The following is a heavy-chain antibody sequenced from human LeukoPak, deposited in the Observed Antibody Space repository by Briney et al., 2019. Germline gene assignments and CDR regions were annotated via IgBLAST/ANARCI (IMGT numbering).Heavy chain of an antibody. CDR3: ARSGQARTRIDY. V-gene: IGHV4-39*07. J-gene: IGHJ4*02. D-gene: IGHD1-1*01. Sequence: SETLSLTCTVSGGSIRSSYYYWGWIRQPPGKGLEWIGSIYDSGSTYYNPSLKSRVTISVDTSKNQFSLKLSSVTAADTAVYYCARSGQARTRIDYWGQGTLVTVSS. CDR2: IYDSGST. CDR1: GGSIRSSYYY.